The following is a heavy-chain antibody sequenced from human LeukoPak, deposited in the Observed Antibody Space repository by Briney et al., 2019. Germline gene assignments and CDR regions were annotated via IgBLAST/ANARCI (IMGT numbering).Heavy chain of an antibody. V-gene: IGHV4-39*01. CDR1: GGSISSSSYY. D-gene: IGHD3-10*01. CDR3: ARARKTYYYGSGARYYMDV. J-gene: IGHJ6*03. CDR2: IYYSGST. Sequence: SETLSLTCTVSGGSISSSSYYWGWIRQPPGKGLEWIGSIYYSGSTYYNPSLKSRVTISVDTSKNQFSLKLSSVTAADTAVYYCARARKTYYYGSGARYYMDVWGKGTTVTISS.